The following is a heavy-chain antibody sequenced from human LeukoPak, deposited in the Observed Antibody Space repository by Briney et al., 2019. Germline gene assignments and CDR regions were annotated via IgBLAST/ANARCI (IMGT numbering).Heavy chain of an antibody. J-gene: IGHJ4*02. D-gene: IGHD3-16*01. CDR3: VRARAGGLDY. V-gene: IGHV3-30*04. Sequence: ERSLRLSCAASGFTFRHYAVHWVRQAPGRGLEWVAVLSFDGAHKYYAESVKGRFTISRDNSNNTLFLQMDSLRIEDTVLYYCVRARAGGLDYWGQGTLVTVSS. CDR2: LSFDGAHK. CDR1: GFTFRHYA.